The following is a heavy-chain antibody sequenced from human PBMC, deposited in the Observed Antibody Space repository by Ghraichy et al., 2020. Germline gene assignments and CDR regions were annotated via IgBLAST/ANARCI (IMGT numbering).Heavy chain of an antibody. V-gene: IGHV3-23*01. CDR2: ISATGGRT. CDR3: AKDLGIAVVPPDH. Sequence: GSLRLSCATSGFTFSTYAMNWVRQAPGKGLEWVSGISATGGRTYYANSVRGRFIVSRNNSNNTLYLQMNSLRAEDTAVYYCAKDLGIAVVPPDHWGQGTLVTVSS. CDR1: GFTFSTYA. J-gene: IGHJ4*02. D-gene: IGHD2-2*03.